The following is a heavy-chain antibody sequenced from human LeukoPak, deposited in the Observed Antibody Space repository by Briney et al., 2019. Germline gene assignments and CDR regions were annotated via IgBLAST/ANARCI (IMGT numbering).Heavy chain of an antibody. Sequence: KTGGSLRLSCAASGFTFSSYAMSWVRQAPGKGLEWVSTITGSVGSTYYTDSVKGRFSISRDNSKSTLYLQMNSLNAEDTAVYYCAKGIGSSFYFFDSWGQGTLVTVSS. V-gene: IGHV3-23*01. D-gene: IGHD6-13*01. CDR3: AKGIGSSFYFFDS. J-gene: IGHJ4*02. CDR2: ITGSVGST. CDR1: GFTFSSYA.